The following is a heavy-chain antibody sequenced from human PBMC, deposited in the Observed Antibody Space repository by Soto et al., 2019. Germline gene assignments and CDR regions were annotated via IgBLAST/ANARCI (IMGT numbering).Heavy chain of an antibody. J-gene: IGHJ6*03. CDR2: ISSNGVGT. D-gene: IGHD6-6*01. V-gene: IGHV3-64*01. CDR1: GFTLSGYA. CDR3: ARRARPYFYYMDV. Sequence: EVQLAESVGGLAQPGGSLRLSCAASGFTLSGYAMVWVRQAPGKGLEYVSGISSNGVGTYYANSVQGRFTISRDNSRNTVYLQKRSLRPEDMAVYYCARRARPYFYYMDVWGKGTTVTVSS.